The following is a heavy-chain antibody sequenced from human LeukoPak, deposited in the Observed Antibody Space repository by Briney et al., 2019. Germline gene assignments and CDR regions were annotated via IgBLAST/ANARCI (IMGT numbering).Heavy chain of an antibody. J-gene: IGHJ4*02. CDR1: GGTFSSYA. CDR3: ATRVLWFGDSEDY. V-gene: IGHV1-69*04. CDR2: IIPILGIA. Sequence: ASVKVSCKASGGTFSSYAISWVRQAPGQGLEWMGRIIPILGIANYAQKFQGRVTITADKSTSTAYMELSSLRSEDTAVYYCATRVLWFGDSEDYWGQGTLVTVFS. D-gene: IGHD3-10*01.